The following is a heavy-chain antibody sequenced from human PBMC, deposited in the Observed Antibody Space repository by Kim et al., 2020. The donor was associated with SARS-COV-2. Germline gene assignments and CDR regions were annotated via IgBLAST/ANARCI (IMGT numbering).Heavy chain of an antibody. D-gene: IGHD2-15*01. J-gene: IGHJ4*02. CDR3: ARALGYGSDHNDY. Sequence: YADSVKGRFTNSRDNAKSTLYLQMNSLRAEDTAVYYCARALGYGSDHNDYWGQGTLVIVSS. V-gene: IGHV3-74*03.